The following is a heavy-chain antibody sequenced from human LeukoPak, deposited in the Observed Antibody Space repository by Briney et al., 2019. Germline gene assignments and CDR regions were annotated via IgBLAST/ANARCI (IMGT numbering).Heavy chain of an antibody. CDR1: GFTFSSYT. CDR3: ARDPHSNSWVDY. CDR2: ISRNSNYI. Sequence: PGGSLRLSCAASGFTFSSYTVNWVRQAPGKGLEWVSSISRNSNYIYYADSVKGRFTISRDNAKNSLYLQMNSLRAEDTAVYYCARDPHSNSWVDYWGQGTLVTVSS. D-gene: IGHD6-13*01. J-gene: IGHJ4*02. V-gene: IGHV3-21*01.